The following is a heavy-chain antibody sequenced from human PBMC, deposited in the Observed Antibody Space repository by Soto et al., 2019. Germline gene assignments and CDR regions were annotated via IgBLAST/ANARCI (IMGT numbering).Heavy chain of an antibody. D-gene: IGHD6-19*01. V-gene: IGHV3-23*01. CDR3: AKGSRQWLSAFDC. Sequence: GGSLRLSCAASGFTFSSYAMSWVRQAPGKGLEWVSAISASGGSTYYADSVKGRFTISRDNSKNTLYLQMNSLRAEDTAVYYCAKGSRQWLSAFDCWGQGALVTVSS. CDR2: ISASGGST. J-gene: IGHJ4*02. CDR1: GFTFSSYA.